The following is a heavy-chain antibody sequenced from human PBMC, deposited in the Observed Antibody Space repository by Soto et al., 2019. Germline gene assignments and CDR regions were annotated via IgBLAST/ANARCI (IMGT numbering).Heavy chain of an antibody. J-gene: IGHJ5*02. CDR2: IVVGSGNT. D-gene: IGHD3-22*01. Sequence: AASVKVSCKASGFTFTSSAVQWVRQARGQRLEWIGWIVVGSGNTNYAQKFQERVTITRDMSTSTAYMELSSLRSEDTAVYYCAAWKTMIVVDNWFDPWGQGTLVTVSS. CDR3: AAWKTMIVVDNWFDP. CDR1: GFTFTSSA. V-gene: IGHV1-58*01.